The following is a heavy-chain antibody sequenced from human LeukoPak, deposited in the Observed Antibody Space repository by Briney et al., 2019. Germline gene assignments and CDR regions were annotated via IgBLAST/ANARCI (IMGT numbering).Heavy chain of an antibody. CDR1: GFTFGDFS. CDR3: TQGATTINY. Sequence: GGSLRLSCTASGFTFGDFSMSWVRQAPGKGLEWVGFIRSKAYGGTTEYAATVKGGFTISRDDSKSIAYLQMNSLKTEDTAVYYCTQGATTINYWGQGTLVTVSS. D-gene: IGHD1-26*01. J-gene: IGHJ4*02. V-gene: IGHV3-49*04. CDR2: IRSKAYGGTT.